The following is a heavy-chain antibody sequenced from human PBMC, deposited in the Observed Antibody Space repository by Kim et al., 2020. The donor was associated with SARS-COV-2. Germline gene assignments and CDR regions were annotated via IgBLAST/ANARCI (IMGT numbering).Heavy chain of an antibody. D-gene: IGHD3-22*01. CDR3: ARQMGITMIVVVISTHFDY. V-gene: IGHV4-39*01. J-gene: IGHJ4*02. Sequence: KSRGTISEDTSKNQFSLKLSSVTAADTAVYYCARQMGITMIVVVISTHFDYWGQGTLVTVSS.